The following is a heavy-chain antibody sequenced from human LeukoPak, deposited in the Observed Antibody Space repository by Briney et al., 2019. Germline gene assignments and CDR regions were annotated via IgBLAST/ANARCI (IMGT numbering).Heavy chain of an antibody. CDR1: GFPVRSND. V-gene: IGHV3-53*01. D-gene: IGHD3-9*01. CDR2: IYSAGTP. J-gene: IGHJ6*03. Sequence: PGGSLRLSCVVSGFPVRSNDMSWVRQAPGKGLEWVSAIYSAGTPYYADSVKGRFTISRDTSRNTVYLQMNSLRLEDTAMYYCVRDRFYDVLTGYFYYLDVWGKGTAVTVFS. CDR3: VRDRFYDVLTGYFYYLDV.